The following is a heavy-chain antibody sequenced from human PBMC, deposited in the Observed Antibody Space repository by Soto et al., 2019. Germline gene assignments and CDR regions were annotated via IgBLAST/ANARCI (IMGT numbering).Heavy chain of an antibody. CDR3: ARIVTTYLTLDY. J-gene: IGHJ4*02. Sequence: GGSLRLSCAASGFTVSSNYMSWVRQAPGKGLEWVSVIYSGGSTYYADSVKGRFTISRDNSKNTLYLQMNSLRAEDTAVYYCARIVTTYLTLDYWGQGTLVTVSS. D-gene: IGHD5-12*01. CDR1: GFTVSSNY. V-gene: IGHV3-53*01. CDR2: IYSGGST.